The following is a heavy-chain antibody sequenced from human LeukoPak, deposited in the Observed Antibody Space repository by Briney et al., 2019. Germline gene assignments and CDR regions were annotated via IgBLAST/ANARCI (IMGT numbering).Heavy chain of an antibody. V-gene: IGHV1-46*01. J-gene: IGHJ4*02. Sequence: GASVKVSCKASGYTFTSYYMHWVRQAPGQGLEWMGIINPSGGSTSYAQKFQGRVTMTRDMSTSTVYMELSSLRSEDTAVYYCARSGYDFWSGYYWGQGTVVTVSS. CDR1: GYTFTSYY. CDR3: ARSGYDFWSGYY. D-gene: IGHD3-3*01. CDR2: INPSGGST.